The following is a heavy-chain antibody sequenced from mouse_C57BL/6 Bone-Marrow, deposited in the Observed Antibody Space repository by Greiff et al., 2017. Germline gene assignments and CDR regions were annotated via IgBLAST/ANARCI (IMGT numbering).Heavy chain of an antibody. CDR2: IHPNSGST. CDR1: GYTFTSYW. Sequence: QVQLQQPGAELVKPGASVKLSCKASGYTFTSYWMHWVKQRPGQGLEWIGMIHPNSGSTNYNEKFKSKATLTVDKSSSTAYMRRSSLTSEDSAVYYCAMGFAYWGQGTLVTVSA. J-gene: IGHJ3*01. D-gene: IGHD2-3*01. CDR3: AMGFAY. V-gene: IGHV1-64*01.